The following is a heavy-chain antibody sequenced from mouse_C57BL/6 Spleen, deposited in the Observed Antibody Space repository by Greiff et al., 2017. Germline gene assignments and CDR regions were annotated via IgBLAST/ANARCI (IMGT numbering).Heavy chain of an antibody. D-gene: IGHD1-1*01. CDR2: ISYSGST. J-gene: IGHJ1*03. Sequence: EVKLVESGPGLAKPSQTLSLTCSVTGYSITSDYWNWIRKFPGNKLEYMGYISYSGSTYYNPSLKSRISITRDTSKNQYYLQLNSVTTEDTATYYCARSPLYYGSSPWSFDVWGTGTTVTVSS. CDR1: GYSITSDY. CDR3: ARSPLYYGSSPWSFDV. V-gene: IGHV3-8*01.